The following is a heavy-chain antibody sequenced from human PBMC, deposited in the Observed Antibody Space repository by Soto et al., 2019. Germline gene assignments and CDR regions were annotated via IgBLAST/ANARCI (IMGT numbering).Heavy chain of an antibody. V-gene: IGHV3-23*01. J-gene: IGHJ4*02. CDR2: ISATGGTT. CDR1: GFTFSDYD. CDR3: AKSSSAWYGSKNYYFDS. D-gene: IGHD6-19*01. Sequence: EVHLSESGGGVVQPGGALRLYCVVSGFTFSDYDMDWVRHAPVTGLEWVSEISATGGTTNYADSVKGRYTISRDNSNNALYLQLANLRAEDTAMFYCAKSSSAWYGSKNYYFDSWGQGALVTVSS.